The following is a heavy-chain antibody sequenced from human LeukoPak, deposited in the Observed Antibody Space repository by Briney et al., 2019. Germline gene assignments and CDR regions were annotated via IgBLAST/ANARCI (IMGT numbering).Heavy chain of an antibody. CDR3: ARYYGDNWFDP. CDR1: GGSFSGYY. J-gene: IGHJ5*02. D-gene: IGHD4-17*01. Sequence: KASETLSLTCAVYGGSFSGYYWSWIRQPPGKGLEWIGEINHSGSTNYNPSLKSRVTISVDTSKNQFSLKLSSVTAADTAVYYCARYYGDNWFDPWGQGTLVTVSS. V-gene: IGHV4-34*01. CDR2: INHSGST.